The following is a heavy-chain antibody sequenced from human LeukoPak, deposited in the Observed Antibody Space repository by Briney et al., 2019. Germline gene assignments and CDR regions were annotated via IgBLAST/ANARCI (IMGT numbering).Heavy chain of an antibody. D-gene: IGHD3-10*01. V-gene: IGHV3-23*01. CDR2: ISGSGGST. Sequence: GGSLRLSCAASGFTFSSYAMSWVRQAPGKGLEWVSAISGSGGSTYYADSVKGRFTISRDNSKNTLYLQMNSLRAEDTAVYYCAKDDTYYYGSGSAKDYWGQGTLLTVSS. J-gene: IGHJ4*02. CDR1: GFTFSSYA. CDR3: AKDDTYYYGSGSAKDY.